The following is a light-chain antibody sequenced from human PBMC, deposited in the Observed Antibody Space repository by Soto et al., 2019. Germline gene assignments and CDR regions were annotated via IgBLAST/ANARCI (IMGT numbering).Light chain of an antibody. Sequence: AIQMTQSPSSLSASVGDRVTIACRASQDIQNELGWYQQKPGKAPKVLIYGASTLQSGVPPRFSGCGSCTDFTLTISSLQPEDFATYYCLQDHNYPRTFGQGTKVEIK. V-gene: IGKV1-6*01. CDR1: QDIQNE. CDR2: GAS. CDR3: LQDHNYPRT. J-gene: IGKJ1*01.